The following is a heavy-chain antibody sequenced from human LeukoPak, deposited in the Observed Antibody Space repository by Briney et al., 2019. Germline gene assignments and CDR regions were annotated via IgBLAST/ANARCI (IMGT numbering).Heavy chain of an antibody. Sequence: GASVKVSCKASGYTFTSYDINWVRQATGQGLEWMGWMNPNSGNTGYAQKFQGRVTMTRNTSISTAYMELSSLRSEDTAVYYCARRYGYSYGYYYYYYMDVWGKGTTVTVSS. CDR3: ARRYGYSYGYYYYYYMDV. D-gene: IGHD5-18*01. CDR1: GYTFTSYD. V-gene: IGHV1-8*01. CDR2: MNPNSGNT. J-gene: IGHJ6*03.